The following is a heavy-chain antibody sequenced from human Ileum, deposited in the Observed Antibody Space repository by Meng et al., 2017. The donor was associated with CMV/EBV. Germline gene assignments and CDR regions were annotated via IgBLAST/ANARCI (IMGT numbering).Heavy chain of an antibody. CDR3: TSVGYCSSTSCYTVDY. D-gene: IGHD2-2*02. CDR1: GFTFSNAW. CDR2: IKSKTDGGTT. V-gene: IGHV3-15*01. Sequence: GESLKISCAASGFTFSNAWMSWVRQAPGKGLEWVGRIKSKTDGGTTDYAAPVKGRFTISRDDSKNTLYLQMNSLKTEDTAVYYCTSVGYCSSTSCYTVDYWGQGTLVTFSS. J-gene: IGHJ4*02.